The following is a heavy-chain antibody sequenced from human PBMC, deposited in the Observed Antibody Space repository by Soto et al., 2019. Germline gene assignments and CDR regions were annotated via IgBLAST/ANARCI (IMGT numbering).Heavy chain of an antibody. CDR1: GYTFTSYG. Sequence: GTSVKVSCKASGYTFTSYGISWVRQARGQRLEWMGWISVGSGNTNYAQKFQERVTMTRDMSTSTAYMELSSLRSDDTAVYYCAASSYDYSDYWGQGTLVTVSS. CDR2: ISVGSGNT. CDR3: AASSYDYSDY. J-gene: IGHJ4*02. V-gene: IGHV1-58*02. D-gene: IGHD6-6*01.